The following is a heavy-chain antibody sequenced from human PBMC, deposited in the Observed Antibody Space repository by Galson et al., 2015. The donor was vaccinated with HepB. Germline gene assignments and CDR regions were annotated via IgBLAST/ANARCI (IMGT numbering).Heavy chain of an antibody. CDR1: GFSFNTYS. CDR2: MSHDARNT. D-gene: IGHD2/OR15-2a*01. V-gene: IGHV3-30*18. Sequence: SLRLSCTASGFSFNTYSMHWVRQAPGKGLEWVAAMSHDARNTFYADSVKGRFQISRDNSMNTLYLQMNSLRAEDTALYYCAKDAFRFSIIRCYFDLWGRGTLVAVSS. J-gene: IGHJ2*01. CDR3: AKDAFRFSIIRCYFDL.